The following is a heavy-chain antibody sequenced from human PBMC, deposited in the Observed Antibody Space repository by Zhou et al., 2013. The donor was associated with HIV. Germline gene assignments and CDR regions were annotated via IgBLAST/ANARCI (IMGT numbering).Heavy chain of an antibody. V-gene: IGHV1-46*01. CDR1: GYTFTSYY. J-gene: IGHJ3*02. CDR2: INPSGGST. D-gene: IGHD2-21*02. CDR3: ARGGAAAYCGGDCPPDAFDI. Sequence: QVQLVQSGAEVKKPGASVKVSCKASGYTFTSYYMHWVRQAPGQGLEWMGIINPSGGSTSYAQKFQGRVTMTRDTSTSTVYMELSSLRSEDTAVYYCARGGAAAYCGGDCPPDAFDIWGQGTMVTVSS.